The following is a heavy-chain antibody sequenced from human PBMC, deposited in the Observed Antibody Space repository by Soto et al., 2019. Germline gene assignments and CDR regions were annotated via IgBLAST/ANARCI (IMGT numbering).Heavy chain of an antibody. CDR1: VGTFSSYS. Sequence: RVSVTVSCQASVGTFSSYSISWLRQAPGQGLAWMGWIIPIFGTANYEQKFQGKVTITADESTSTAYMELSSLRSEDTAVYYCARVAVAGIEPGTVYYYGMDVWGQGTTVTVSS. CDR3: ARVAVAGIEPGTVYYYGMDV. CDR2: IIPIFGTA. D-gene: IGHD6-19*01. V-gene: IGHV1-69*13. J-gene: IGHJ6*02.